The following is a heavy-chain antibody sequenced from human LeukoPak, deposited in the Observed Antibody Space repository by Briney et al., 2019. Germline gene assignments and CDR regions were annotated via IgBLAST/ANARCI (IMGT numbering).Heavy chain of an antibody. J-gene: IGHJ4*02. V-gene: IGHV4-30-4*08. CDR2: IYYSGST. Sequence: SQTLSLTCTVSGGSISSGDYYWSWIRQPPGKGLEWIGYIYYSGSTYHNPSLKSRVTISVDTSKNQFSLKLSSVTAADTAVYYCARAVGYDFWSGYRYGGDYFDYWGQGTLVTVSS. CDR1: GGSISSGDYY. CDR3: ARAVGYDFWSGYRYGGDYFDY. D-gene: IGHD3-3*01.